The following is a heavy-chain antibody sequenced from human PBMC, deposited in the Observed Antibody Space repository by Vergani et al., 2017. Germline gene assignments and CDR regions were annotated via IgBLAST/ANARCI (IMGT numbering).Heavy chain of an antibody. J-gene: IGHJ2*01. D-gene: IGHD2-15*01. V-gene: IGHV4-34*01. CDR2: INHSGST. Sequence: QVQLQQWGAGLLKPSETLSLTCAVYGGSFSGYYWSWIRQPPGKGLEWIGEINHSGSTNYNPSLKSRVTISVDTAKNQFSLTLSSVTAADTAVYYCARAVAAWRYFDLWGRGTLVTVSS. CDR3: ARAVAAWRYFDL. CDR1: GGSFSGYY.